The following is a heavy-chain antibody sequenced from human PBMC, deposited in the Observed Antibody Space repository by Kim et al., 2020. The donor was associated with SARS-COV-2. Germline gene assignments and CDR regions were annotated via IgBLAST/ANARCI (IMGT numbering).Heavy chain of an antibody. Sequence: STTYADSVKRRFTLARDDAKNTLYLQMKSLRDEDRAVYYWARGNHHGMDVWGQGTTFIVSS. CDR2: ST. J-gene: IGHJ6*02. V-gene: IGHV3-74*01. CDR3: ARGNHHGMDV. D-gene: IGHD4-4*01.